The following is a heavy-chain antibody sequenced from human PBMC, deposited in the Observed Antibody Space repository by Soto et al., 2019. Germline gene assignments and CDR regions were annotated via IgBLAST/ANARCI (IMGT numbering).Heavy chain of an antibody. CDR1: GYTFTSYG. CDR2: ISAYNGNT. CDR3: AREQWLVATLRNDNYYYYGMDV. Sequence: ASVKVSCKASGYTFTSYGISWVRQAPGQGLEWMGWISAYNGNTNYAQKLQGRVTMTTDTSTSTAYMELRSLRSDDTAVYYCAREQWLVATLRNDNYYYYGMDVWGQGTTVTVSS. J-gene: IGHJ6*02. V-gene: IGHV1-18*01. D-gene: IGHD6-19*01.